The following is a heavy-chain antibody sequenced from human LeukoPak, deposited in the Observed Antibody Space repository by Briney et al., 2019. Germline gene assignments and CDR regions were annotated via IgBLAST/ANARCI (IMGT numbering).Heavy chain of an antibody. D-gene: IGHD3-22*01. V-gene: IGHV1-18*01. J-gene: IGHJ6*02. CDR1: GYTFTIYG. CDR2: ISAYNGNT. CDR3: ARESDSSGYYLSYYYYGMDV. Sequence: ASVTVSCKASGYTFTIYGISWVRQAPGQGLEWMGWISAYNGNTNYAQKLQGRVTMTTDTSTSTAYMELRSLRSDDTAVYYCARESDSSGYYLSYYYYGMDVWGQGTTVTVSS.